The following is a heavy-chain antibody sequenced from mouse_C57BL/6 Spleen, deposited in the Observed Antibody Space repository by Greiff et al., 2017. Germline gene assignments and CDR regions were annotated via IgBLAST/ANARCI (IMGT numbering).Heavy chain of an antibody. J-gene: IGHJ4*01. V-gene: IGHV2-2*01. CDR3: ARGERALIYYGNSYAMDY. CDR2: IWSGGST. Sequence: QVQLQQSGPGLVQPSQSLSITCTVSGFSLTSYGVHWVRQSPGKGLEWLGVIWSGGSTDYNAAFISRLSISKDNSKSQVFFKMNSLQADDTAIYYCARGERALIYYGNSYAMDYWGQGTSVTVSS. CDR1: GFSLTSYG. D-gene: IGHD2-1*01.